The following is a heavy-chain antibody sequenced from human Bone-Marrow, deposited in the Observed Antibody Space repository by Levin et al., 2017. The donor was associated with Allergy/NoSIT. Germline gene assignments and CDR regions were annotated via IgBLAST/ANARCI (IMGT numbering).Heavy chain of an antibody. D-gene: IGHD1-7*01. CDR1: GFTFSSYA. V-gene: IGHV3-30*04. Sequence: GGSLRLSCAASGFTFSSYAMHWVRQAPGKGLEWVAVISYDGSNKYYADSVKGRFTISRDNSKNTLYLQMNSLRAEDTAVYYCARAWVLTGTTDYWGQGTLVTVSS. J-gene: IGHJ4*02. CDR2: ISYDGSNK. CDR3: ARAWVLTGTTDY.